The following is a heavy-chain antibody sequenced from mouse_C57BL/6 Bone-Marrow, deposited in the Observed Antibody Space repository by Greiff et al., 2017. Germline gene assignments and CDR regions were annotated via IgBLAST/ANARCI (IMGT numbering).Heavy chain of an antibody. CDR1: GYTFTSYW. V-gene: IGHV1-69*01. CDR3: AREGYYYGSSGFAY. J-gene: IGHJ3*01. D-gene: IGHD1-1*01. CDR2: IDPSDSYT. Sequence: QVQLQQPGAELVMPGASVKLSCKASGYTFTSYWMHWVKQRPGRGLEWIGEIDPSDSYTNYNQKFKGKSTLTVDKSSSTAYMPLSSLTSEDSAVYYCAREGYYYGSSGFAYWGQGTLVTVSA.